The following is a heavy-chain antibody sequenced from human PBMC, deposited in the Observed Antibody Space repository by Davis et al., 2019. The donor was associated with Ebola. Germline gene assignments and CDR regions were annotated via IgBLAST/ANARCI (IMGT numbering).Heavy chain of an antibody. CDR3: AREKGYDYYYYGMDV. V-gene: IGHV3-21*01. CDR1: GFTFSSYS. D-gene: IGHD2-15*01. CDR2: ISSSSSYI. J-gene: IGHJ6*02. Sequence: GESLKISCAASGFTFSSYSMNWVRQAPGKGLEWVSSISSSSSYIYYADSVKGRFTISRDNAKNSLYLQMNSLRAEDTAVYYCAREKGYDYYYYGMDVWGQGTTVTVSS.